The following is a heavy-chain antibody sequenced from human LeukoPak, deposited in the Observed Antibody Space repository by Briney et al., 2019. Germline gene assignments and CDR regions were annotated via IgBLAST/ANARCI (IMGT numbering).Heavy chain of an antibody. D-gene: IGHD6-19*01. CDR1: GYSISSGYY. CDR2: IYHSGST. Sequence: SETLSLTCTVSGYSISSGYYWGWIRQPPGKGLEWIGSIYHSGSTYYNPSLKSRVTISVDTSKNQFSLKLSSVTAADTAVYYCARGNSGWYLSYFQHWGQGTLVTVSS. CDR3: ARGNSGWYLSYFQH. J-gene: IGHJ1*01. V-gene: IGHV4-38-2*02.